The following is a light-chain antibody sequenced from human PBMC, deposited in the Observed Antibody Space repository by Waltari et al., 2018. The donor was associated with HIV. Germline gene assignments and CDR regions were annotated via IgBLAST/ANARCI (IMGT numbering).Light chain of an antibody. V-gene: IGLV2-14*01. CDR2: EVS. J-gene: IGLJ3*02. CDR3: SSVANSVTLSVL. Sequence: HFALTQPASVSGSPGKSITISCTGTRRDLGYYNYVSLYQQRPGKAPKTMIYEVSNRPSVFSSRFSGSKSGNTASLTISALQAEDEADYFCSSVANSVTLSVLCGGGTKLTVL. CDR1: RRDLGYYNY.